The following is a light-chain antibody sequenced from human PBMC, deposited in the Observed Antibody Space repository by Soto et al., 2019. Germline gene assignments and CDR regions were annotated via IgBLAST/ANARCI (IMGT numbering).Light chain of an antibody. CDR2: DAS. Sequence: DIQMTQSPSTLSASVGDRVTITCRASQSISSWVAWYQQKPGKAPKLLIYDASSLESGVTSRFSGRGSATEFTLTISSLQSDDFTTYYCQQYNSYWTVSQGTKVDSK. V-gene: IGKV1-5*01. J-gene: IGKJ1*01. CDR3: QQYNSYWT. CDR1: QSISSW.